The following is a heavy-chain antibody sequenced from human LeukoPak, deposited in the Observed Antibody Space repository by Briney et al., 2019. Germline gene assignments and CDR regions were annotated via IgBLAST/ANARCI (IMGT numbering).Heavy chain of an antibody. J-gene: IGHJ4*02. V-gene: IGHV4-4*07. Sequence: SETLSLTCTVSGGSISSYYWSWIRQPAGKGLEWIGRIYTSGSTNYNPSLKSRVTISVDTSKNQFSLNLSSVTAADTAVYYCARGLSRITIFGVVSDFDYWGQGTLVTVSS. CDR2: IYTSGST. D-gene: IGHD3-3*01. CDR3: ARGLSRITIFGVVSDFDY. CDR1: GGSISSYY.